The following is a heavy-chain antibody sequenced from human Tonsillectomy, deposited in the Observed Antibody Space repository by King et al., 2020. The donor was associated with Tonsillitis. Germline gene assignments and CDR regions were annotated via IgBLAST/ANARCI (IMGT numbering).Heavy chain of an antibody. D-gene: IGHD6-19*01. V-gene: IGHV4-59*01. J-gene: IGHJ4*02. CDR1: RGSISNYY. CDR3: AREEYSSGWYKY. CDR2: IYYSGST. Sequence: VQLQESGPRLVKPSETLSLTCTVSRGSISNYYWSWIRQPPGKGLEWIGYIYYSGSTNYNPSLKSRVTISVDTSKNQFSLKLSSVTAADTAVYYCAREEYSSGWYKYWGQGTLVTVSS.